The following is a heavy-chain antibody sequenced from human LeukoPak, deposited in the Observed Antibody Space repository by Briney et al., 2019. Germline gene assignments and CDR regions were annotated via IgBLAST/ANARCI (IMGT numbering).Heavy chain of an antibody. V-gene: IGHV3-21*01. J-gene: IGHJ4*02. CDR3: ARAYYYDSSGYYYFDY. Sequence: GGSLRLSWAASGFTFSSYSMNWVRKAPGKGLEWVSSIISSSSYIYYADTVKGRFTISRDNAKNSLYLQMNSLRAEDTAVYYCARAYYYDSSGYYYFDYWGQGTLVTVSS. CDR1: GFTFSSYS. CDR2: IISSSSYI. D-gene: IGHD3-22*01.